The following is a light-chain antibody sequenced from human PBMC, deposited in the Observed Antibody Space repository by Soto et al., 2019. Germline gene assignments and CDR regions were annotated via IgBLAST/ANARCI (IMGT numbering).Light chain of an antibody. CDR3: QHYNSYSRA. CDR1: QTISSW. J-gene: IGKJ1*01. V-gene: IGKV1-5*01. Sequence: DIQMTQSPSTLSGSVGDRVTITCRASQTISSWLAWYQQKPGKAPKLLIYDASTLESGVPGRFSGSGVGTHFTLTISGLQPEDFATYHCQHYNSYSRAFGQGTKVEI. CDR2: DAS.